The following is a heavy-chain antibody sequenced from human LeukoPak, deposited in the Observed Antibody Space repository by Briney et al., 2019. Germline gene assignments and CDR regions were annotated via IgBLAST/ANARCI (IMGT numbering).Heavy chain of an antibody. D-gene: IGHD1-26*01. CDR2: IYSDGGRT. CDR3: ATPRGSGSYLAFDY. Sequence: PGGSLRLSCAASGFTFSSYWMHWVRQAPGKGLVWVSRIYSDGGRTDYADSVKGRFTISGENAKNTLYLQMNSLRAEDTAVYYCATPRGSGSYLAFDYWGQGTLVTVSS. V-gene: IGHV3-74*01. J-gene: IGHJ4*02. CDR1: GFTFSSYW.